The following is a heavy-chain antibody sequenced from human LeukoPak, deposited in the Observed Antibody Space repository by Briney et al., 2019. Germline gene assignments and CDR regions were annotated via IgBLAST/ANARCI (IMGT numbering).Heavy chain of an antibody. Sequence: SETLSLTCTVSGGSISSSSYYWGWIRQPPGKGLEWIGSIYYSGSTYHNPSLKSRVTISVDTSKNQFSLKLSSVTAADTAVYYCAREGSPWDYWGQGTLVTVSS. CDR3: AREGSPWDY. CDR2: IYYSGST. V-gene: IGHV4-39*07. J-gene: IGHJ4*02. CDR1: GGSISSSSYY.